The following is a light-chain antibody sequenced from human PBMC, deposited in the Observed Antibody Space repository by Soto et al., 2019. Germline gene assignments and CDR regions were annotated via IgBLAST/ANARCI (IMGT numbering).Light chain of an antibody. V-gene: IGLV1-40*01. CDR1: SSNIGAGYD. CDR3: QSYDSSLSGSYV. Sequence: QSVLTQPPSVSGAPGQRVTISCTGISSNIGAGYDVHWYQQLPGTAPKLLIYGNSNRPSVVSDRFSGSKSGTSASLATTGLKDEDEADYYCQSYDSSLSGSYVFGTGTKLTVL. CDR2: GNS. J-gene: IGLJ1*01.